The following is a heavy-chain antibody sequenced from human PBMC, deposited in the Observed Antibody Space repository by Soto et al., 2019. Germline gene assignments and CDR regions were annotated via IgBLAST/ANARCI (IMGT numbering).Heavy chain of an antibody. Sequence: GGSLRLSCAASGFTFSNAWMNWVRQAPGKGLEWVGRIKSKTDGGTTDYAAPVKGRFTISRDDSKNTLYLQMNSLKTEDTAVYYCTTERSYGSRLDFQHWGQGTLVTVSS. CDR1: GFTFSNAW. J-gene: IGHJ1*01. CDR2: IKSKTDGGTT. CDR3: TTERSYGSRLDFQH. V-gene: IGHV3-15*07. D-gene: IGHD5-18*01.